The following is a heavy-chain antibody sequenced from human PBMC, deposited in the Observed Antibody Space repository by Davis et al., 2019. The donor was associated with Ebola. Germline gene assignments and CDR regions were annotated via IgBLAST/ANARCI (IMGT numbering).Heavy chain of an antibody. CDR3: ASGLDY. Sequence: PGGSLRLSCVASGFTFSDAWMNWVRQAPGKGLEWVSTISKTSVYTYYAESVKGRFTISRDNAKNSLYLQMDGLRVEDTAVYYCASGLDYWGQGSLVTVSS. CDR1: GFTFSDAW. J-gene: IGHJ4*02. V-gene: IGHV3-21*01. CDR2: ISKTSVYT.